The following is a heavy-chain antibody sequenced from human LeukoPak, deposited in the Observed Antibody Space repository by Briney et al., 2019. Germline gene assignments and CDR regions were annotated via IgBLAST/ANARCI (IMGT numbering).Heavy chain of an antibody. V-gene: IGHV4-39*01. CDR1: GRSISSSSSY. CDR3: ARGPYSYDSSGAFDI. CDR2: IYTSGTT. D-gene: IGHD3-22*01. J-gene: IGHJ3*02. Sequence: SETLSLTCSVSGRSISSSSSYWAWIRQSPGKGLEWIGSIYTSGTTHYSPSLKSRVTMSVDPSKNQFSLTLGSVTAADTAVYFCARGPYSYDSSGAFDIWGQGTMVTVSS.